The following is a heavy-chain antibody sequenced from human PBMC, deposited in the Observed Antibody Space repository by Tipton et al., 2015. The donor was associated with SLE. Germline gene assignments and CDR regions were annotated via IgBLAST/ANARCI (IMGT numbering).Heavy chain of an antibody. Sequence: TLSLTCDVSGYSIGSGYYWGWIRQPPGKGLEWIASMFHSGSTFYNPSLKSRVTVSVDTSKNQLSLKLNSVTAADTAIYYCAREVEGIHDWDRGTLVTVSS. CDR2: MFHSGST. CDR1: GYSIGSGYY. D-gene: IGHD3-22*01. CDR3: AREVEGIHD. V-gene: IGHV4-38-2*02. J-gene: IGHJ4*02.